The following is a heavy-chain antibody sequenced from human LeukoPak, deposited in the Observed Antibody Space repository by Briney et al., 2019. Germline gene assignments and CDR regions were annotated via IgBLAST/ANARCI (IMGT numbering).Heavy chain of an antibody. Sequence: GGSLRLSCAASGFTFSSYSMNWVRQAPGKGLEWVSSISSSSSYIYYADSVKGRFTISRDNAKNSLYLHMNSLRAEDTAVYYCAKETTYYYDTPIDYFDYWGQGTLVTVSS. CDR3: AKETTYYYDTPIDYFDY. J-gene: IGHJ4*02. V-gene: IGHV3-21*01. CDR1: GFTFSSYS. D-gene: IGHD3-22*01. CDR2: ISSSSSYI.